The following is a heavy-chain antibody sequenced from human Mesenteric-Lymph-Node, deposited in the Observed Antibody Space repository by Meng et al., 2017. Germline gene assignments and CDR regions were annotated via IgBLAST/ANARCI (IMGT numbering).Heavy chain of an antibody. CDR2: ISSSGSTI. CDR3: ARDYYYGSGSYSVDYYYGMDV. D-gene: IGHD3-10*01. J-gene: IGHJ6*02. V-gene: IGHV3-48*03. Sequence: GGSLRLSCAASGFTFSSYEMNWVRQAPGKGLEWVSYISSSGSTIYYADSVKGRFTISRDNAKNSLYLQMNSLRAEDTAVYYCARDYYYGSGSYSVDYYYGMDVWGQGTMVTVSS. CDR1: GFTFSSYE.